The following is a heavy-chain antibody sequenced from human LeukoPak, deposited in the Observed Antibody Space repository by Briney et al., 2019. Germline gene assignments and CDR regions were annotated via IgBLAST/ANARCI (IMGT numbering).Heavy chain of an antibody. V-gene: IGHV4-34*01. CDR2: INHSGST. CDR3: AVGAGGDAFDI. Sequence: SETLSLTCAVYGGSFSGYYWSWIRQPPGKGLEWIGEINHSGSTNYNPSLKSRVTISVDTSKNQFSLKLSSVTAADTAVYYCAVGAGGDAFDIWGQGTMDTVSS. D-gene: IGHD1-26*01. J-gene: IGHJ3*02. CDR1: GGSFSGYY.